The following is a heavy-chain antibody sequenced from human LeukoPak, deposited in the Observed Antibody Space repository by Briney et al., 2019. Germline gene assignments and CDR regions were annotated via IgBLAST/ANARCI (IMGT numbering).Heavy chain of an antibody. Sequence: ASVKVSCKASGYTFTGYYMHWVRQAPGQGLEWMGWINPNSGGTNYAQKFQGRVTMTRDTSTSTVYMELSSLRSEDTAVYYCARDGGGVVVPAATDGIDYWGQGTLVTVSS. D-gene: IGHD2-2*01. CDR1: GYTFTGYY. CDR2: INPNSGGT. CDR3: ARDGGGVVVPAATDGIDY. V-gene: IGHV1-2*02. J-gene: IGHJ4*02.